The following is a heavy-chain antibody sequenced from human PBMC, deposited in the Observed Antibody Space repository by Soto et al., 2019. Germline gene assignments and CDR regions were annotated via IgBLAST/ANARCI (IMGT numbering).Heavy chain of an antibody. CDR3: ARVASERWLQNWGGWFDP. CDR1: GFTFSSYG. CDR2: IWYDGSNK. Sequence: QVQLVESGGGVVQPGRSLRLSCAASGFTFSSYGMHWVRQAPGKGLEWVADIWYDGSNKYYADSVKGRFTISRDNSKNTLYLQMNSLRAEDTAVYYCARVASERWLQNWGGWFDPWGQGTLVTVSS. D-gene: IGHD5-12*01. V-gene: IGHV3-33*01. J-gene: IGHJ5*02.